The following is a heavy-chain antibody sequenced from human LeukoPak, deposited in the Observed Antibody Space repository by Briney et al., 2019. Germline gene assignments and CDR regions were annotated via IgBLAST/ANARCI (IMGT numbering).Heavy chain of an antibody. V-gene: IGHV3-33*01. J-gene: IGHJ4*02. CDR3: ARDDALYCSGGSCFHFDY. CDR1: GFTFSSYG. Sequence: PGGSLRLSCAASGFTFSSYGMHWVRQAPGKGLEWVAVIWYDGSNKYYADSVKGRFTISRDNSKNTLYLQMNSLRAEDTAVYHCARDDALYCSGGSCFHFDYWGQGTLVTVSS. CDR2: IWYDGSNK. D-gene: IGHD2-15*01.